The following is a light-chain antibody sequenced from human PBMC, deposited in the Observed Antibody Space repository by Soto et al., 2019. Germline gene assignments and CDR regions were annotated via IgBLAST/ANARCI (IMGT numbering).Light chain of an antibody. CDR3: QHCNSFPIT. Sequence: DIQMTQSPSSVSASVGDRVTITCRASQNIDNWLAWYQQKPGKAPHLLIYSASTLQNGVPSRFSSSGSRTDSTLTISSLQPEDFATYYCQHCNSFPITFGQGTRMEI. J-gene: IGKJ5*01. CDR1: QNIDNW. V-gene: IGKV1-12*01. CDR2: SAS.